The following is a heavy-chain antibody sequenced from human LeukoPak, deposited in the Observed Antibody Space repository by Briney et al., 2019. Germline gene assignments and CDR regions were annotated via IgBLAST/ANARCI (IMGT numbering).Heavy chain of an antibody. J-gene: IGHJ4*02. D-gene: IGHD2-15*01. CDR2: VYTSGST. Sequence: PSETLSLTCTVSGGSISSGSYYWSWIRQPAGKGLEWIGRVYTSGSTNYNPSLKSRVTISVDTSKNQFSLKLSSVTAADTAVYYCARGYCSGGSCYHLDYWGQGTLVTVSS. V-gene: IGHV4-61*02. CDR1: GGSISSGSYY. CDR3: ARGYCSGGSCYHLDY.